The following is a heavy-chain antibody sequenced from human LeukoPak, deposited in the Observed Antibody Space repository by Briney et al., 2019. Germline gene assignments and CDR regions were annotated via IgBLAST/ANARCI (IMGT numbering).Heavy chain of an antibody. J-gene: IGHJ4*02. CDR3: ARVAYYDFWSGSYYFDY. Sequence: SETLSLTCTVSGGSISSSSYYWGWIRQPPGKGLEWIGSIYYSGSTYYNPSLKSRVTISVDTSKNQFSLKLSSVTAADTAVYYCARVAYYDFWSGSYYFDYWGQGTLVTVSS. CDR1: GGSISSSSYY. D-gene: IGHD3-3*01. CDR2: IYYSGST. V-gene: IGHV4-39*07.